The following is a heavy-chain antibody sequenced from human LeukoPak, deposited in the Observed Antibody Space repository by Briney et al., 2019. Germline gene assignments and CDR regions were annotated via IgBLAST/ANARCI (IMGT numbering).Heavy chain of an antibody. V-gene: IGHV4-4*02. Sequence: SETLSLTLAVAGGSISRSNWWSWVRQPPGKGLEWIGEMYHSGSTNYNPSLKSRVTISVDKSKNQFSLKLSSVTAADTAVYYCARDPCSGGSCYSKLDPWGQGTLVTVSS. J-gene: IGHJ5*02. CDR3: ARDPCSGGSCYSKLDP. CDR2: MYHSGST. D-gene: IGHD2-15*01. CDR1: GGSISRSNW.